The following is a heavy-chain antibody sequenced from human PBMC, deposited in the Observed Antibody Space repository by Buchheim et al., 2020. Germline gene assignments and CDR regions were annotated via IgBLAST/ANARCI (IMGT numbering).Heavy chain of an antibody. CDR2: INSDGSST. J-gene: IGHJ6*02. D-gene: IGHD2-2*01. V-gene: IGHV3-74*01. CDR1: GFTFSSYW. Sequence: EVQLVESGGGLVQPGGSLRLSCAASGFTFSSYWMHWVRQAPGKGLVWVSRINSDGSSTSYADSVQGRFTISRANAKNTLYLQMNSLRAEDTAVYYCARDIVVVPAAMFLYYYYGMDVWGQGTT. CDR3: ARDIVVVPAAMFLYYYYGMDV.